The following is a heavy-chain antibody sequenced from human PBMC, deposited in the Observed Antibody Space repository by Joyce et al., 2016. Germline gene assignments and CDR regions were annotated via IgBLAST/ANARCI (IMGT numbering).Heavy chain of an antibody. Sequence: QVQLVESGGGVVQPGRSLRLSCASSGLTLSNYGLHWVRQAPGKGREWVAVISYDGIYKYYADSVEGVFTISRDNSKNTVFLEMNSLRTEDTAVYYCAKILTATYSSGWFLDYWGQGTLVTVSS. CDR2: ISYDGIYK. J-gene: IGHJ4*02. D-gene: IGHD6-25*01. V-gene: IGHV3-30*18. CDR3: AKILTATYSSGWFLDY. CDR1: GLTLSNYG.